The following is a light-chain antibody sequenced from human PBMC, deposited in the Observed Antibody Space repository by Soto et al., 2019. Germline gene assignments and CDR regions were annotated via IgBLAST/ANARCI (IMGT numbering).Light chain of an antibody. CDR2: TAS. CDR1: QGISRL. V-gene: IGKV1-12*01. CDR3: QQADSCPLT. J-gene: IGKJ4*01. Sequence: DIQMTQSPSSVSASVGDRVTITCRASQGISRLLAWYQQKPGKAPNLLIHTASSLQSVVPSRFSGSLTETDFTLTISSLQPEDFATYYCQQADSCPLTFGGGTKVEIK.